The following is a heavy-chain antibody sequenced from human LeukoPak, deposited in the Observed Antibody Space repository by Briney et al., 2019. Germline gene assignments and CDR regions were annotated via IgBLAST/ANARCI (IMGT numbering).Heavy chain of an antibody. CDR1: GFTFSSYA. Sequence: PGGSLRLSCAASGFTFSSYAINWVRQAPGKGLEWVSSISASGGSTYYADSVKGRFTISRDNSKNTLYLQMNRLRPEDAAVYYCAKAPVTTCRGAYCYPFDYWGQGTLVTVSS. CDR2: ISASGGST. CDR3: AKAPVTTCRGAYCYPFDY. D-gene: IGHD2-21*01. V-gene: IGHV3-23*01. J-gene: IGHJ4*02.